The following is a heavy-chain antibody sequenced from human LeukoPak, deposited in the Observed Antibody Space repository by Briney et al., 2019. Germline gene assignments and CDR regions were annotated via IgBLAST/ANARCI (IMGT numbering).Heavy chain of an antibody. CDR3: AVAATADYFDY. Sequence: ASVKVSCKASGYTLTSYYMHWVRQAPGQGLEWMGIINPSGGSTSYAQKFQGRVTMTRDMSTSTVYMELSSLRSEDTAVYYCAVAATADYFDYWGQGTLVTVSS. CDR2: INPSGGST. D-gene: IGHD2-15*01. J-gene: IGHJ4*02. V-gene: IGHV1-46*01. CDR1: GYTLTSYY.